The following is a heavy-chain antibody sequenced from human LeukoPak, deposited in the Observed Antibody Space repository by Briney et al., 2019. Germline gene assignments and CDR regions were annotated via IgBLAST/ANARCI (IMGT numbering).Heavy chain of an antibody. Sequence: GASLRLSCAASGFTFSSYGMHWVRQAPGKGLEWVAVISYDGSNKYYADSVKGRFTISRDNSKNTLYLQMNSLRAEDTAVYYCAKTSSSPDHYYYYGMDVWGQGTTVTVSS. V-gene: IGHV3-30*18. CDR1: GFTFSSYG. CDR2: ISYDGSNK. D-gene: IGHD6-6*01. J-gene: IGHJ6*02. CDR3: AKTSSSPDHYYYYGMDV.